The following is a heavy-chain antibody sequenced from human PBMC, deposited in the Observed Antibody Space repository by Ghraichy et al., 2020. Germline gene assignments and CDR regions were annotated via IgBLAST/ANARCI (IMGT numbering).Heavy chain of an antibody. CDR1: GYTFTGYY. Sequence: ASVKVSCKASGYTFTGYYMHWVRQAPGQGLEWMGWINPNSGGTNYAQKFQGWVTMTRDTSISTAYMELSRLRSDDTAVYYCARGGGDDILTGYSPAPLYYYYYGMDVWGQGTTVTVSS. J-gene: IGHJ6*02. D-gene: IGHD3-9*01. V-gene: IGHV1-2*04. CDR3: ARGGGDDILTGYSPAPLYYYYYGMDV. CDR2: INPNSGGT.